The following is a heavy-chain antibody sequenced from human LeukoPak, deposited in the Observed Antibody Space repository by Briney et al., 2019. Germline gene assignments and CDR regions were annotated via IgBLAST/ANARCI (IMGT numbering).Heavy chain of an antibody. D-gene: IGHD3-3*01. CDR2: ISGSGGST. J-gene: IGHJ6*03. V-gene: IGHV3-23*01. Sequence: GGSLRLSCAASGFTFSSYAMSWVRQAPGKGLEWVSAISGSGGSTYYADSVKGRFTISRDNSKNTLYLQMNSLRAEDTAVYYCAKCPRIYDFWSGYYYYYTDVWGKGTTVTVSS. CDR3: AKCPRIYDFWSGYYYYYTDV. CDR1: GFTFSSYA.